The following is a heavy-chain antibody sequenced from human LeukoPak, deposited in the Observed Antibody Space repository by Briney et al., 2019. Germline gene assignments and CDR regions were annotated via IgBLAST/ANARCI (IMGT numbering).Heavy chain of an antibody. V-gene: IGHV1-2*02. CDR2: INPNSGGT. CDR1: GYTFTGYY. D-gene: IGHD6-13*01. CDR3: ARDPKLAAAGTGDAFDI. Sequence: ASVKVSCKASGYTFTGYYMHWVRQAPGQGLEWMGWINPNSGGTNYAQKFQGRVTMTRDTSISTAYMELSRLRSDDTAVYYCARDPKLAAAGTGDAFDIWGQGTVVTVSS. J-gene: IGHJ3*02.